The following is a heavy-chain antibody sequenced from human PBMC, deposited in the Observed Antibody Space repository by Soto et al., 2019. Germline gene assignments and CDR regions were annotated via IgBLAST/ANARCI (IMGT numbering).Heavy chain of an antibody. CDR1: GFTFSSYA. Sequence: EVQLLESGGGLVQPGGSLSLSCAASGFTFSSYALTWVRQAPGKGLEWVSAISSNGGNTYYADSVKGRFTLSRDNSKNTLYLQMNSLRAEDTAVYYCAKVAVMFGDYRNFDSWGQGTLVTVSS. J-gene: IGHJ4*02. CDR3: AKVAVMFGDYRNFDS. CDR2: ISSNGGNT. V-gene: IGHV3-23*01. D-gene: IGHD4-17*01.